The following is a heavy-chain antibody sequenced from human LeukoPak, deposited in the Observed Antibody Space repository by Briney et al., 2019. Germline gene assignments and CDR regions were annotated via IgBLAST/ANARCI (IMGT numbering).Heavy chain of an antibody. CDR2: IYTSGST. Sequence: SETLSLTCTVSGGSISSGSYYWSWIRQPAGKGLEWIGRIYTSGSTNYNPSLKSRVTISVDTSKIQFSLKLSSVTAADTAVYYCARGFGHCSSTSCYRGAFDIWGQGTMVTVSS. V-gene: IGHV4-61*02. CDR1: GGSISSGSYY. CDR3: ARGFGHCSSTSCYRGAFDI. D-gene: IGHD2-2*01. J-gene: IGHJ3*02.